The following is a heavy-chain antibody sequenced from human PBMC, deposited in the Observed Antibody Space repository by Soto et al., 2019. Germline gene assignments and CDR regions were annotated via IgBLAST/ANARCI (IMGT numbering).Heavy chain of an antibody. J-gene: IGHJ5*02. V-gene: IGHV1-46*01. CDR1: GYTFTSYY. CDR2: INPSGGST. Sequence: ASVKVSCKACGYTFTSYYMHWVRQAPGQGLEWMGIINPSGGSTSYAQKFQGRVTMTRDTSTSTVYMELSSLRSEDTAVYYCARAGDYYDSSGYYLLSWFDPWGQGTLVTVSS. D-gene: IGHD3-22*01. CDR3: ARAGDYYDSSGYYLLSWFDP.